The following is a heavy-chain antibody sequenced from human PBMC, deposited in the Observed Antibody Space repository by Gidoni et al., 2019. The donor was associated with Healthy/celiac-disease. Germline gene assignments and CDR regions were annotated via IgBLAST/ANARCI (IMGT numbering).Heavy chain of an antibody. Sequence: PDGSCPSSSYYWGWIRQPPGKGLEWIGSIYYSGSTYYNPSLKSRVTISVDTSKNQFSLKLSSVTAADTAVYYCARRGLGTDWKYRPLVWFDPWGQGTLVTVSS. V-gene: IGHV4-39*01. CDR2: IYYSGST. J-gene: IGHJ5*02. CDR3: ARRGLGTDWKYRPLVWFDP. CDR1: DGSCPSSSYY. D-gene: IGHD1-7*01.